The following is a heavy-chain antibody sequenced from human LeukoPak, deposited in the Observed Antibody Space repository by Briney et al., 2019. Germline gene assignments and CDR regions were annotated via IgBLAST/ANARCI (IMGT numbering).Heavy chain of an antibody. CDR2: SSGSGGSK. Sequence: GGSLRLSCAASGFTFSSYAMSWVRQAPGQELECVSSSSGSGGSKYYADSVKGRLTISRDNSKNTLYLQMNSPRGEDTAVYYCAKDREGTIADYFDYWGQGTLVTVSS. V-gene: IGHV3-23*01. CDR3: AKDREGTIADYFDY. CDR1: GFTFSSYA. J-gene: IGHJ4*02. D-gene: IGHD1-7*01.